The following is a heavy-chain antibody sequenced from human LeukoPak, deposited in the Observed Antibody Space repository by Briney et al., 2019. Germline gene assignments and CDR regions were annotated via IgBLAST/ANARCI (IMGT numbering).Heavy chain of an antibody. J-gene: IGHJ4*02. CDR1: GGSITITNYY. Sequence: PSETLSLTCTVSGGSITITNYYWGWIRQPPGKGLEWVGNIYHDGSTYYNPSLKSRVSISVDTSLNQFSLKLNSVTAADTAVYYCARYCSGGDCYSKALDYWGQGILVTVSS. CDR2: IYHDGST. CDR3: ARYCSGGDCYSKALDY. V-gene: IGHV4-39*07. D-gene: IGHD2-15*01.